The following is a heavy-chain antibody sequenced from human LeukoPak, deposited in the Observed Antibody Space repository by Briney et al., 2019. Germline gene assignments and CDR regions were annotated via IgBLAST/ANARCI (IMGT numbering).Heavy chain of an antibody. V-gene: IGHV1-18*01. Sequence: GASVKVSCKASGYTFTSYGISWVRQAPGQGLEWMGWISAYNGNTNYAQKLQGRVTMTTDTSTSTAYMELSSLRSEDTAMYYCARADGSGSYYPFDPWGQGTLVTVSS. D-gene: IGHD3-10*01. J-gene: IGHJ5*02. CDR2: ISAYNGNT. CDR3: ARADGSGSYYPFDP. CDR1: GYTFTSYG.